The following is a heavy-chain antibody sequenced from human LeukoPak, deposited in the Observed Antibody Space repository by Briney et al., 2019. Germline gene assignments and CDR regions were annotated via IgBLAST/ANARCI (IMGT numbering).Heavy chain of an antibody. D-gene: IGHD6-19*01. V-gene: IGHV1-69*06. J-gene: IGHJ5*02. CDR1: GGTFSSYA. CDR2: IIPIFGTA. CDR3: ARDSGSSGWPRTNWFDP. Sequence: GASVKVSCKASGGTFSSYAISWVRQAPGQGLEWMGGIIPIFGTANYAQKFQGRVTITADKSTSTAYMELSSLRSEDTAVYYCARDSGSSGWPRTNWFDPWGQGTLVTVSS.